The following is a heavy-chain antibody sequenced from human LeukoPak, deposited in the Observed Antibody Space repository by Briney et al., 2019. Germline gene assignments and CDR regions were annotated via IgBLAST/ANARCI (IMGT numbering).Heavy chain of an antibody. CDR3: AKSNGYGLVDI. D-gene: IGHD3-10*01. J-gene: IGHJ3*02. CDR2: IFYSGST. V-gene: IGHV4-59*12. Sequence: SETLSLTCTVSGGSISRYYWSWIRQPPGKGLEWIGNIFYSGSTYYSPSLKSRVTISLDTSRNQFSLKLNSVTAADTAVYYCAKSNGYGLVDIWGQGTMVTVSS. CDR1: GGSISRYY.